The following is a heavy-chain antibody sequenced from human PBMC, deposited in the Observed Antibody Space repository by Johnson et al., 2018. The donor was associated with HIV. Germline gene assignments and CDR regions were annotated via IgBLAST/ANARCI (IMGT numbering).Heavy chain of an antibody. CDR3: AREKTTPDAFEI. J-gene: IGHJ3*02. CDR2: LHSDGST. CDR1: GFTFSSYG. Sequence: QVQLVESGGGVVQPGRSLRLSCAASGFTFSSYGMHWVRQAPGKGLEWVSILHSDGSTFNTDSVKGRFTISRDNSKNTLYLQMNSLRAEDTAVYYCAREKTTPDAFEIWGQGTMVTVSS. D-gene: IGHD4-11*01. V-gene: IGHV3-NL1*01.